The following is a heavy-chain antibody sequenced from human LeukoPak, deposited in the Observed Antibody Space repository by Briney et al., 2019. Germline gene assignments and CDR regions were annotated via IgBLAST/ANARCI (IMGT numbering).Heavy chain of an antibody. J-gene: IGHJ6*02. CDR3: ARAWGYCSSTSCSEMDYYGMDV. D-gene: IGHD2-2*01. CDR2: ISYDGSNK. V-gene: IGHV3-30-3*01. Sequence: PGGSLRLSCAASGFTFSSYAMHWVRQAPGKRLEWVAVISYDGSNKYYADSVKGRFTISRDNSKNTLYLQMNSLRAEDTAVYYCARAWGYCSSTSCSEMDYYGMDVWGQGTTVTVSS. CDR1: GFTFSSYA.